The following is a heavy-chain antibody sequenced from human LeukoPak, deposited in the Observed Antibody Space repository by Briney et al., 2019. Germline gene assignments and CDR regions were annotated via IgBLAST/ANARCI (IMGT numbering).Heavy chain of an antibody. CDR3: ARGGDKYSSSWYSAHYY. J-gene: IGHJ4*02. D-gene: IGHD6-13*01. CDR1: GFTFSSYS. CDR2: ISSSSSYI. V-gene: IGHV3-21*01. Sequence: PGGSLRLSCAASGFTFSSYSMNWVRQAPGKGLEWVSSISSSSSYIYYADSVKGRFTISRDNAKNSLYLQMNSLRAEDTAAYYCARGGDKYSSSWYSAHYYWGQGTLVTVSS.